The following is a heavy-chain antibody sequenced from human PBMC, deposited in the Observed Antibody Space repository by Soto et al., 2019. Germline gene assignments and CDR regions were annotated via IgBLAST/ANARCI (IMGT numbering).Heavy chain of an antibody. D-gene: IGHD3-16*01. V-gene: IGHV4-61*01. J-gene: IGHJ5*02. CDR3: ARADGRGFGYDDVWGTRGDHFDP. Sequence: QVQLQESGPGLVKPSETLSLTCSVSGASVTSGLYYWTWIRQPPGRRLVWIGFIYDGGGSNYSPSLRGGITMSIYAAKNQFSLRLASVTAADTAVYYCARADGRGFGYDDVWGTRGDHFDPCGQGTLVTVSS. CDR2: IYDGGGS. CDR1: GASVTSGLYY.